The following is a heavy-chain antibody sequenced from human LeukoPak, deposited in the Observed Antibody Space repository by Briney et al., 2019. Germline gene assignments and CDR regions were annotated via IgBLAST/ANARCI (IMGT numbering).Heavy chain of an antibody. D-gene: IGHD2-2*01. J-gene: IGHJ6*03. Sequence: ASVKVSCKASGYTFTSYDINWVRQATGQGLEWMGWMNPNSGNTGYAQKFQGRVTMTRNTSISTAYMELSSLRSEDTAVYYCARGPAEVVPAARRAYNYYYMDVWGKGTTVTVSS. CDR2: MNPNSGNT. CDR1: GYTFTSYD. V-gene: IGHV1-8*01. CDR3: ARGPAEVVPAARRAYNYYYMDV.